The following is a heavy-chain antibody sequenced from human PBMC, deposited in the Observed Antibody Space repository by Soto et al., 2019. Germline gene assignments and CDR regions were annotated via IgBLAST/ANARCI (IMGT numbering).Heavy chain of an antibody. V-gene: IGHV4-59*01. CDR2: IYYSGST. J-gene: IGHJ4*02. CDR3: ARDRGYYDSSGYYYGGHDY. D-gene: IGHD3-22*01. Sequence: QVQLQESGPGLVKPSETLSLTCTVSGGSISSYYWSWIRQPPGKGLEWIGYIYYSGSTNYNPSLNSRVTISVDTSKNQFSLKLSSVTAADTAVYYCARDRGYYDSSGYYYGGHDYWGQGTLVTVSS. CDR1: GGSISSYY.